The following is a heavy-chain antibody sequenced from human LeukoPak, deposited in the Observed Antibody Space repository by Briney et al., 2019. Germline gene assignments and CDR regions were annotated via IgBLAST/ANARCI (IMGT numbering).Heavy chain of an antibody. CDR2: ISYDGSNK. CDR1: GFTFSRYV. Sequence: GGSLRLSCAASGFTFSRYVMYWVRQAPGKGLEWVALISYDGSNKYYADSVKGRFTISRDSSKNTLYLQMNSLRAEDTAVYYCGRSPREYSSSAVAYWGQGTLVTVSS. J-gene: IGHJ4*02. CDR3: GRSPREYSSSAVAY. D-gene: IGHD6-6*01. V-gene: IGHV3-30*01.